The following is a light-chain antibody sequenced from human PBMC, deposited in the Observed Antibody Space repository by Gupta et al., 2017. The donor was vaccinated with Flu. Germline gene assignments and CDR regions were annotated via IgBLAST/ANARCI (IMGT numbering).Light chain of an antibody. Sequence: SFDLTQPPSVSVSPGQTARITCFGDVLSRQYTYWYQQRPGQAPSVLIYKDSERPPGVPGRFSGSSSGTRATLTISGVQAEDAADYYCQSADNTDVVFGGGTRLTVL. J-gene: IGLJ2*01. CDR2: KDS. CDR1: VLSRQY. V-gene: IGLV3-25*02. CDR3: QSADNTDVV.